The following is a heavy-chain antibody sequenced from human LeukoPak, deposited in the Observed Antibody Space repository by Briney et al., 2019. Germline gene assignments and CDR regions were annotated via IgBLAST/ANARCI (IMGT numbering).Heavy chain of an antibody. CDR2: INPSGGST. V-gene: IGHV1-46*01. CDR3: ARPLTTGGPAGY. CDR1: GYTFTSYH. J-gene: IGHJ4*02. Sequence: ASVKVSCKASGYTFTSYHMHWVRQAPGQGLEWMGIINPSGGSTSYAQKFQGRVTMTRDTSTSTVYMELSSLRSEDTAVYYCARPLTTGGPAGYWGQGTLVTVSS. D-gene: IGHD4-17*01.